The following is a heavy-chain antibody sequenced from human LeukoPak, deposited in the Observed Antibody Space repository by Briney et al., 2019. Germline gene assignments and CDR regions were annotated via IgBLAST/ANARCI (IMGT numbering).Heavy chain of an antibody. CDR2: MNPNSGNT. D-gene: IGHD5-18*01. CDR1: GYTFTSYD. Sequence: GASVKVSCTASGYTFTSYDINWVRQATGQGLEWMGWMNPNSGNTGYAQKFQGRVTMTRNTSISTAYMELSSLRSEDTAVYYCARGGTAMVTDYYYYMDVWGKGTTVTVSS. V-gene: IGHV1-8*01. J-gene: IGHJ6*03. CDR3: ARGGTAMVTDYYYYMDV.